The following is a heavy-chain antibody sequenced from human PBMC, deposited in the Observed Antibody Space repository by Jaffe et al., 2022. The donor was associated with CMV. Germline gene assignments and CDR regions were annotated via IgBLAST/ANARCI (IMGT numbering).Heavy chain of an antibody. CDR2: IYYSGST. Sequence: QLQLQESGPGLVKPSETLSLTCTVSGGSISSSSYYWGWIRQPPGKGLEWIGSIYYSGSTYYNPSLKSRVTISVDTSKNQFSLKLSSVTAADTAVYYCAGQQLTREYYYYYYGMDVWGQGTTVTVSS. J-gene: IGHJ6*02. CDR1: GGSISSSSYY. D-gene: IGHD6-13*01. CDR3: AGQQLTREYYYYYYGMDV. V-gene: IGHV4-39*01.